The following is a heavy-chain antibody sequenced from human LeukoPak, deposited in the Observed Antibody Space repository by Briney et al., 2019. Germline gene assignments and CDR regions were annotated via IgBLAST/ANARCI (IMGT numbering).Heavy chain of an antibody. Sequence: GGSLRLSCAASGFTFSSYSMNWVRQAPGKGLEWVSSIGSSSSYIYYADSVKGRFTISRDNAKNSLYLQMNSLRAEDTAVYYCARAGTMVRGVIITPPYGMDVWGKGTTVTVSS. CDR2: IGSSSSYI. CDR3: ARAGTMVRGVIITPPYGMDV. D-gene: IGHD3-10*01. V-gene: IGHV3-21*01. CDR1: GFTFSSYS. J-gene: IGHJ6*04.